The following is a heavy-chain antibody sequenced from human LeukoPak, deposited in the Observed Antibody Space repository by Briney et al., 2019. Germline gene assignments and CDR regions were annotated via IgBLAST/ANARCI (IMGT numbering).Heavy chain of an antibody. Sequence: SETLSLTCAVYGGSFSGYYWSWIRQPPGKGLEWIGEINQSGSTNYNPSLKSRVTISVDTSKNQFSLKLSSVTAADTAVYYCARGSPGGSYYNYWGQGTLVSASS. CDR3: ARGSPGGSYYNY. J-gene: IGHJ4*02. CDR1: GGSFSGYY. CDR2: INQSGST. V-gene: IGHV4-34*01. D-gene: IGHD1-26*01.